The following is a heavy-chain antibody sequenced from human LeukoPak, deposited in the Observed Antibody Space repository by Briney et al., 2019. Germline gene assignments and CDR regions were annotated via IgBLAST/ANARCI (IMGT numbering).Heavy chain of an antibody. Sequence: GRSLRLSCAASGFRFEDYTMHWVRQAPGKALEWVSGISWNSASRGYADSVKGRFTISRDNAKESLYLQMNSLRTEDTALYYCAKAMHNSGWYGSSDYCGQGTLVTVSS. D-gene: IGHD6-19*01. V-gene: IGHV3-9*01. CDR2: ISWNSASR. J-gene: IGHJ4*02. CDR1: GFRFEDYT. CDR3: AKAMHNSGWYGSSDY.